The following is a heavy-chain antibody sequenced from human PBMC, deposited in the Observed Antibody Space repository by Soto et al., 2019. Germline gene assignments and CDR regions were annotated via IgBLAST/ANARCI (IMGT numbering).Heavy chain of an antibody. D-gene: IGHD5-12*01. Sequence: QVVLLQSGAEVKEPGSSVRVSCQVSGSTFDNFAFSWVRQAPGHGPEWMGGIVVDSNTAEYSQRFQDRVTITADTSTDTLYMELGSLTFEDTAVYYCARAIKRCEVNYYFDFWGQGTLVTVSS. CDR3: ARAIKRCEVNYYFDF. V-gene: IGHV1-69*06. CDR1: GSTFDNFA. J-gene: IGHJ4*02. CDR2: IVVDSNTA.